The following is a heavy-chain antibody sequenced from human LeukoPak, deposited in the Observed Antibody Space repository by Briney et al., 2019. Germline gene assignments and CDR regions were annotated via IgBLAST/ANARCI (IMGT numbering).Heavy chain of an antibody. Sequence: ASVKVSCKASGYTFTGYYMHWVRQAPGQGLEWMGWINPNSGGTNYAQKFQGRVTMTRDTSISTAYMELSRLRSDDTAVYYCAGDSSRIVVVVAATPDYYYYYGMDVWGQGTTVTVSS. V-gene: IGHV1-2*02. J-gene: IGHJ6*02. D-gene: IGHD2-15*01. CDR3: AGDSSRIVVVVAATPDYYYYYGMDV. CDR1: GYTFTGYY. CDR2: INPNSGGT.